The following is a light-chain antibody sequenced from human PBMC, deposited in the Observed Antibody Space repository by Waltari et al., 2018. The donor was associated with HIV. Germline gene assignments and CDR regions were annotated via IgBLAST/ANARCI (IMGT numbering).Light chain of an antibody. J-gene: IGLJ2*01. CDR1: SPTIGTNN. Sequence: QSVVTQPPSVSAAPGPKVTISCSGSSPTIGTNNVSWYQHLPGIAPKLLIHDKIKRPSVIPDRFSGSKSGTSATLGITGLQAGDEADYYCGAWDSSLTAEVFGGGTKLTVL. CDR2: DKI. CDR3: GAWDSSLTAEV. V-gene: IGLV1-51*01.